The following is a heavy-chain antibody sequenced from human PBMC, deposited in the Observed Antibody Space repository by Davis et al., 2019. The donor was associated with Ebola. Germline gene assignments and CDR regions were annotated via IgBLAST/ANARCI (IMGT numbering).Heavy chain of an antibody. D-gene: IGHD1-1*01. CDR2: IKSDGSQK. CDR3: GATGVDYLDY. Sequence: PGGSLRLSCVASGFTLSSYWMSWVRQAPGKGLEWVANIKSDGSQKYFVDSVRGRFTISRDNAENSLFLQMSSLRADDTAVYYCGATGVDYLDYWGQGTLVTVSS. V-gene: IGHV3-7*01. CDR1: GFTLSSYW. J-gene: IGHJ4*02.